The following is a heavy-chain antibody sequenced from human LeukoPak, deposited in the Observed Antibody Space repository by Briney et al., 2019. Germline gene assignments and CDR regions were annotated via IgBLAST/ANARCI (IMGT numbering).Heavy chain of an antibody. Sequence: PGGSLRLSCAASGFTFSSYAMSWVRQAPGKGLEWVAIISYDGSNIYYADSVKGRFTISRDNSKNTLYLHMISLRAEDTAVYYGARGDSYYYDSSGLPHAFDVWGQGTMVTVSS. V-gene: IGHV3-30*04. CDR3: ARGDSYYYDSSGLPHAFDV. J-gene: IGHJ3*01. D-gene: IGHD3-22*01. CDR1: GFTFSSYA. CDR2: ISYDGSNI.